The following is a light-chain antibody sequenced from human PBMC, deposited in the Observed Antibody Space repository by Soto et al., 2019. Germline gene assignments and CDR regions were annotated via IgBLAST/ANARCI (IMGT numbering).Light chain of an antibody. V-gene: IGKV3-15*01. Sequence: EIVMTQSPATLSVSPGERVTLSCRASESVSSNLAWYQQKPGQAPRLLMYGASTRAIGIPARFSGSGSGTEFTLTISSLQSEAFAVYYCQQYDDWPPWTFGQGTKVEIK. CDR1: ESVSSN. J-gene: IGKJ1*01. CDR3: QQYDDWPPWT. CDR2: GAS.